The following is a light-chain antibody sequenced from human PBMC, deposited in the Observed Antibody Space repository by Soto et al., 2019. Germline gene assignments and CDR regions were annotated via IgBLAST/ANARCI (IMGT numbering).Light chain of an antibody. J-gene: IGLJ1*01. CDR3: AAWDASLNGYV. CDR1: SPNIGSNA. Sequence: QSVLTQPPSASGSPGQRVTISCSGSSPNIGSNAVNWYQQFPGTAPKLLIHSDDQRPSGVPDRLSGSKSGTSASLAISGLQSEDEADYYCAAWDASLNGYVFGTGTKVTVL. CDR2: SDD. V-gene: IGLV1-44*01.